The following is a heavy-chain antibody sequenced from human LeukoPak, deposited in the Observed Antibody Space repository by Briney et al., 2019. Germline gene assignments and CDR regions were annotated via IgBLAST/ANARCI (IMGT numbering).Heavy chain of an antibody. Sequence: KPSETLSLTCAVYGGSFSGYYWSWIRQSPGKGLEWIGYMYYRGNTNYDPSLKSRVTISIDTPNNQFSLKLSSVTAADTAVYYCATGVHGIAAAGDYYFDYWGQGTLVTVSS. CDR2: MYYRGNT. V-gene: IGHV4-59*01. CDR3: ATGVHGIAAAGDYYFDY. J-gene: IGHJ4*02. D-gene: IGHD6-13*01. CDR1: GGSFSGYY.